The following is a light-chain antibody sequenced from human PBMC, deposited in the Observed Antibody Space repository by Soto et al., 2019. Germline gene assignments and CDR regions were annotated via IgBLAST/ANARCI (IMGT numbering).Light chain of an antibody. Sequence: SVLTQPPSASGTPGQRVTISCSGSSSNIEIDTVSWCQQIPGTAPKLLIYNGNQRPSGVPDRFSGSESGTSASLAISGLQSEDEADYYCAAWDDSLKGYVFGTGTKVTVL. CDR2: NGN. CDR3: AAWDDSLKGYV. J-gene: IGLJ1*01. CDR1: SSNIEIDT. V-gene: IGLV1-44*01.